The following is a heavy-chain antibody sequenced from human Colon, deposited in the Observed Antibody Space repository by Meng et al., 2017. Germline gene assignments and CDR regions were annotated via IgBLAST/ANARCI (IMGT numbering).Heavy chain of an antibody. CDR3: AAGLRHGDWFDP. Sequence: VLTHRGGSVPVMPSESLSFPCAASVGSFSCFDRSWIPQTPGNGLDWFGECDHFGISNYNSPLKGRLTMSVDTSKKQISLTLTSVTAADTAVYYCAAGLRHGDWFDPWGPGTLVTVSS. CDR2: CDHFGIS. V-gene: IGHV4-34*01. J-gene: IGHJ5*02. D-gene: IGHD4-17*01. CDR1: VGSFSCFD.